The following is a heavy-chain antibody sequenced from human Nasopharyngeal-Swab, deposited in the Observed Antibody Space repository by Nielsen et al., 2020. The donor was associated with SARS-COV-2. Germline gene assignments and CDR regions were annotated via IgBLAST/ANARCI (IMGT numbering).Heavy chain of an antibody. J-gene: IGHJ4*02. D-gene: IGHD2-15*01. V-gene: IGHV3-48*03. CDR2: ISSSGSTI. Sequence: GGSLRLSCAASGFTFSSYEMNWVRQAPGKGLEWVSYISSSGSTIYYADSVKGRFTISRDNAKNSLYLQMNSLRAEDTAVYYCARVGYCSGGSCQDYWGQGTLVTVSS. CDR3: ARVGYCSGGSCQDY. CDR1: GFTFSSYE.